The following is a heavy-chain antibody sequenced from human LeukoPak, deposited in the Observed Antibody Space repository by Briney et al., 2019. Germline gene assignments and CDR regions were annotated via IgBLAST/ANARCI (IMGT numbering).Heavy chain of an antibody. J-gene: IGHJ2*01. CDR1: GGSFSGYS. CDR2: KDYSGST. Sequence: SETLSPTCAVYGGSFSGYSWSWIRQPPGKGLEWIGYKDYSGSTNYNRSLKSRVTISVDTSKNQFSLKLSSVTAADTAVYYCARVYYSSSYDYWYFDLWGRGTLVTVSS. V-gene: IGHV4-59*01. D-gene: IGHD6-13*01. CDR3: ARVYYSSSYDYWYFDL.